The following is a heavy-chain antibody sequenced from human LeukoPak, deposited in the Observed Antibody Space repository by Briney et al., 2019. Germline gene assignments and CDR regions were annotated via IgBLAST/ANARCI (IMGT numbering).Heavy chain of an antibody. D-gene: IGHD2-2*01. CDR3: ARASEYPAFNYFYMDV. J-gene: IGHJ6*03. CDR1: DYTFISYG. V-gene: IGHV1-18*01. Sequence: ASVKVSCKASDYTFISYGVSWVRQAPGQGLEWMGWISAYTGNRKYAQKLQGRVTMTTDRSTSTAYMELRSLRSDDTAVYYCARASEYPAFNYFYMDVWGTGTTVTVSS. CDR2: ISAYTGNR.